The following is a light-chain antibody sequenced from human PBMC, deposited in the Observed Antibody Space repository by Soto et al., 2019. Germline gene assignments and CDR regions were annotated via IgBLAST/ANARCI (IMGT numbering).Light chain of an antibody. CDR3: QQSYTTPHT. Sequence: DIQMTQSPPSLSASAGDTVTITCRASQRMSSYLNWYQQKAGTAPTLLISAAFTLQSGVPSRFSGSGSGTEFTLTISSLQPEDSATYYCQQSYTTPHTFGQGTKLE. V-gene: IGKV1-39*01. J-gene: IGKJ2*01. CDR1: QRMSSY. CDR2: AAF.